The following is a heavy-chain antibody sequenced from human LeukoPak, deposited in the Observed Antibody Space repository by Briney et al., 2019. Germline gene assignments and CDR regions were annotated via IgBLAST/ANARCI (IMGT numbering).Heavy chain of an antibody. CDR1: RLSLSSYN. V-gene: IGHV3-64D*06. D-gene: IGHD3-16*01. Sequence: GGAVRVSRSASRLSLSSYNMHWVRPAAGKGLEVVSGASSDWGTADYADSARDRFTIYRDNSTNTLYHQMSSLRAEDTATYYCVRGLCGLGWDYWGPGTMVT. J-gene: IGHJ4*02. CDR3: VRGLCGLGWDY. CDR2: ASSDWGTA.